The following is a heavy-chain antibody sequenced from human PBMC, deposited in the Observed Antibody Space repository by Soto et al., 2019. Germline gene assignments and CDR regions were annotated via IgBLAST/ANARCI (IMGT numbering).Heavy chain of an antibody. CDR1: GFTFSSHE. CDR2: VISSGYTK. D-gene: IGHD2-8*01. J-gene: IGHJ4*02. CDR3: ARIGVEESRSIDY. Sequence: DVQLVESGGDLVQTGGSLRLSCAASGFTFSSHEINWVRQAPGQGLEWVAYVISSGYTKFYADSVKGRFTISRDNADTSVSLQMTSLRGEDTAVYYCARIGVEESRSIDYWGPGTLVTVSS. V-gene: IGHV3-48*03.